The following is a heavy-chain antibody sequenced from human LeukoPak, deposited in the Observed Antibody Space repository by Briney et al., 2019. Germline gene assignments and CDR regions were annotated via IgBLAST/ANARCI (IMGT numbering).Heavy chain of an antibody. V-gene: IGHV4-39*01. J-gene: IGHJ4*02. D-gene: IGHD6-13*01. CDR1: GGSISSSSYY. Sequence: PSETLSLTCTVSGGSISSSSYYWGWIRQPPGKGLEWIGSIYYSGSTYYNPSLKSRVTISVDTSKNQFSLKLSSVTAADTAVYYCARHLGQQLVRGLDYWGQGTLVTVSS. CDR3: ARHLGQQLVRGLDY. CDR2: IYYSGST.